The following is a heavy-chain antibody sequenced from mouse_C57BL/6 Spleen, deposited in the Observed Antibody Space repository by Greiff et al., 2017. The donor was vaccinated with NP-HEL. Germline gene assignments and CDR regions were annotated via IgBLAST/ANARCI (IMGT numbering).Heavy chain of an antibody. CDR3: AHHYYGSSYWYFDV. CDR2: IWSGGST. V-gene: IGHV2-2*01. J-gene: IGHJ1*03. CDR1: GFSLTSYG. D-gene: IGHD1-1*01. Sequence: VQRVESGPGLVQPSQSLSITCTVSGFSLTSYGVHWVRQSPGKGLEWLGVIWSGGSTDYNAAFISRLSISKDNSKSQVFFKMNSLQADDTAIYYCAHHYYGSSYWYFDVWGTGTTVTVSS.